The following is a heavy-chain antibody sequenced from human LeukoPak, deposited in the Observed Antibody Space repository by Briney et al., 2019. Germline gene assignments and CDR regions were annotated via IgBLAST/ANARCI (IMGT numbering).Heavy chain of an antibody. Sequence: PSETLSLTCAVSGGSISSGGYYWSWIRQPPGKGLEYIGYIYNSWSTFYNPSHKSRVTISLDTSKNQFSLQLNSVAPEDTAVYYCARALRGAYDYWGQGTLVTVSS. D-gene: IGHD3-10*01. CDR1: GGSISSGGYY. CDR2: IYNSWST. J-gene: IGHJ4*02. CDR3: ARALRGAYDY. V-gene: IGHV4-30-2*01.